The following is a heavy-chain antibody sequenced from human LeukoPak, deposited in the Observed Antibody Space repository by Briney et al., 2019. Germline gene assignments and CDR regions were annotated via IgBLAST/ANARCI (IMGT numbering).Heavy chain of an antibody. Sequence: ASVKVSCKASGGTFSSYAISWVRQAPGQGLEWMGGIIPIFGTANYAQKFQGRVTITADESTSTAYMELSSLRSEDTAVYYCASAPSYYGYFDYWGQGTLVTVSS. V-gene: IGHV1-69*13. CDR2: IIPIFGTA. J-gene: IGHJ4*02. CDR3: ASAPSYYGYFDY. D-gene: IGHD1-26*01. CDR1: GGTFSSYA.